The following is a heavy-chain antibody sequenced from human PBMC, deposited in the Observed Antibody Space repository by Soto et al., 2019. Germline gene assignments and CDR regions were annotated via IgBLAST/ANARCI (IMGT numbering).Heavy chain of an antibody. CDR2: ISGSGGST. CDR1: GFTFSSYA. J-gene: IGHJ6*03. D-gene: IGHD4-17*01. Sequence: EVQLLESGGGLVQPGGSLRLSCAASGFTFSSYAMSWVRQAPGKGLEWVSAISGSGGSTYYADSVKGRFTISRDNSKISLYLKMNSLRAEDTAVYYCARAPDYVYYYYYIDVWGKGTTVTVSS. V-gene: IGHV3-23*01. CDR3: ARAPDYVYYYYYIDV.